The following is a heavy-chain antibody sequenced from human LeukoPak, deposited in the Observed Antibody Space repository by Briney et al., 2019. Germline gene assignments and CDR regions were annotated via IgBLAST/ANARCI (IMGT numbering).Heavy chain of an antibody. CDR3: ARRVITMVRDPKRYFDY. J-gene: IGHJ4*02. D-gene: IGHD3-10*01. CDR1: GFTFSNAW. CDR2: INHSGST. V-gene: IGHV4-34*01. Sequence: GSLRLSCAASGFTFSNAWMSWVRQAPGKGLEWIGEINHSGSTNYNPSLKSRVTISVDTSKNQFSLKLSSVTAADTAVYYCARRVITMVRDPKRYFDYWGQGTLVTVSS.